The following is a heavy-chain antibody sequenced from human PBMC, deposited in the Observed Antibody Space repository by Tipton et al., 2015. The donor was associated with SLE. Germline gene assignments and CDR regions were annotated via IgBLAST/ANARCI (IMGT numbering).Heavy chain of an antibody. CDR2: ISSSSSYI. D-gene: IGHD1-26*01. J-gene: IGHJ3*02. CDR3: ARMDIVGAIGGDAFDI. V-gene: IGHV3-21*03. Sequence: SLRLSCAASGFTFDDYAMHWVRQAPGKGLEWVSSISSSSSYIYYADSVKGRFTISRDNAKNSLYLQMNSLRAEDTAVYYCARMDIVGAIGGDAFDIWGQGTMVTVSS. CDR1: GFTFDDYA.